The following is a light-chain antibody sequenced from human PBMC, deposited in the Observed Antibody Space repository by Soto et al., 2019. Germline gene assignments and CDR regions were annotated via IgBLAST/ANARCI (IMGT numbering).Light chain of an antibody. J-gene: IGKJ1*01. CDR2: ATS. CDR3: QQYGSSPKT. V-gene: IGKV3-20*01. CDR1: QTISSTY. Sequence: IVLTQSPGTLSLSPGDSATLSCRSRQTISSTYLAWYQQKPGQAPRLLIYATSTRATCIPDRFSGSGSGTDFTLAISRLEPEDFAVYYCQQYGSSPKTFGQGTKVDIK.